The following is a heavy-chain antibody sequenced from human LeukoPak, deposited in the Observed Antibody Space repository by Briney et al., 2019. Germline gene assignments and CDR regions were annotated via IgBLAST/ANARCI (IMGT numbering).Heavy chain of an antibody. D-gene: IGHD2-2*01. V-gene: IGHV3-23*01. Sequence: GGSLRLSCAASGFTFSSYAMSWVRQAPGKGLEWVSAISGSGGSTYYADSVKGRFTICRDNSKNTLYLQMNSLRAEDTAVYYCAKVIVVVPVHDAFDIWGQGTWSPSLQ. J-gene: IGHJ3*02. CDR3: AKVIVVVPVHDAFDI. CDR1: GFTFSSYA. CDR2: ISGSGGST.